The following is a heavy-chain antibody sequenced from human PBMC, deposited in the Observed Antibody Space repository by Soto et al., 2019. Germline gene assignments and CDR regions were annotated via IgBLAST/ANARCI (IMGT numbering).Heavy chain of an antibody. Sequence: EVQLLESGGGLVQPGGSLRLSCAASGFTFISYAMNWVRQAPGKGLEWVSAISGSDSRTYYADSVKGRFTISRDNSKSTLYLQLNSLRAEDTAVYYCAKVGSHSGSHYDSFDIWGQGTMVTVSS. D-gene: IGHD1-26*01. CDR1: GFTFISYA. V-gene: IGHV3-23*01. CDR2: ISGSDSRT. CDR3: AKVGSHSGSHYDSFDI. J-gene: IGHJ3*02.